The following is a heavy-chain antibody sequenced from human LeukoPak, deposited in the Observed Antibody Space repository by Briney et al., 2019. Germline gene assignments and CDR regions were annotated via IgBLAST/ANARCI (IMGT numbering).Heavy chain of an antibody. Sequence: ASVKVSCKASGYTFTSYGISWVRRAPGQGLEWMGWTSAYNGNTNYAQKLQGRVTMTTDTSTSTAYMELRSPRSDDTAVYYCARDSDSSGWYDLPVYGMDVWGQGTTVTVSS. CDR2: TSAYNGNT. CDR1: GYTFTSYG. J-gene: IGHJ6*02. V-gene: IGHV1-18*01. D-gene: IGHD6-19*01. CDR3: ARDSDSSGWYDLPVYGMDV.